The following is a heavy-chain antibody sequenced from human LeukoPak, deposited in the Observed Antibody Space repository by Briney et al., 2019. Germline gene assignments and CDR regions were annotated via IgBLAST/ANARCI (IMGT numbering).Heavy chain of an antibody. Sequence: GGSLRLSCAASGFTFSDYYISWVRQAPGKGLEWVASIRKDGSETRYVDSVKGRFTISRDNAKNSLYLQMNSLRAEDTAVYYCARENIVGSTWGDIDYWGQGTLVTVSS. CDR2: IRKDGSET. J-gene: IGHJ4*02. D-gene: IGHD1-26*01. CDR3: ARENIVGSTWGDIDY. CDR1: GFTFSDYY. V-gene: IGHV3-7*01.